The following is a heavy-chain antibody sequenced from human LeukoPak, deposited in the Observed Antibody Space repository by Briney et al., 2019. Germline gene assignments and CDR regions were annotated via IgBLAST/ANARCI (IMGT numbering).Heavy chain of an antibody. CDR1: GFTFDDYA. V-gene: IGHV3-43D*04. Sequence: AGGSLRLSCAASGFTFDDYAMHWVRQAPGKGLEWVSLTSWDDGYTYYADSVKGRFTISRDNSKNSLYLQMNSLRAEDTALYYCAVGAAFRGAYSPDYMDVWGKGTTVTVSS. CDR3: AVGAAFRGAYSPDYMDV. D-gene: IGHD3-3*01. CDR2: TSWDDGYT. J-gene: IGHJ6*03.